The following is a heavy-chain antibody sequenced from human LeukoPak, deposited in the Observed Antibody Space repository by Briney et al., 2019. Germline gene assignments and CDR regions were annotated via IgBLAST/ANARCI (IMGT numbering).Heavy chain of an antibody. Sequence: PSETLSLTCTVSGGSISSSSYYWGWIRQPPEKGLEWIGSIYYSGSTYYNPSLKSRVTISVDTSKNQFSLKLSSVTAADTAVYYCARLGGVRGVIMPYYFDYWGQGTLVTVSS. CDR1: GGSISSSSYY. D-gene: IGHD3-10*01. V-gene: IGHV4-39*01. CDR3: ARLGGVRGVIMPYYFDY. J-gene: IGHJ4*02. CDR2: IYYSGST.